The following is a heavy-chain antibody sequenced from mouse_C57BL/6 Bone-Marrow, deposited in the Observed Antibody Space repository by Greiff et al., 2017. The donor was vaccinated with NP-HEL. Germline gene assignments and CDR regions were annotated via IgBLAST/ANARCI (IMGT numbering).Heavy chain of an antibody. CDR3: AISGSGYAWFAY. J-gene: IGHJ3*01. CDR2: IHPNSGST. D-gene: IGHD3-2*02. CDR1: GYTFTSYW. V-gene: IGHV1-64*01. Sequence: QVQLQQPGAELVKPGASVKLSCKASGYTFTSYWMHWVKQRPGQGLEWIGMIHPNSGSTNYNEKFKSKATLTVDKSSSTTYMQISSLTSEDSAVYCCAISGSGYAWFAYWGEGTLVTVSA.